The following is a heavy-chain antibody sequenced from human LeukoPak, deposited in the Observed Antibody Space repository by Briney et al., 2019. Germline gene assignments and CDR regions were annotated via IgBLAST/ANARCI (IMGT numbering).Heavy chain of an antibody. J-gene: IGHJ3*02. CDR2: IKQDGSEK. V-gene: IGHV3-7*01. D-gene: IGHD1-26*01. Sequence: GGSLRLSCAASGFTFSSDWMNWVRQAPGKGLGWVANIKQDGSEKYYVDSVKGRFTISGDNAKNSLYLQMNSLRAEDTAVYYCARAGGTYYGIAFDIWGQGTMVTVSS. CDR3: ARAGGTYYGIAFDI. CDR1: GFTFSSDW.